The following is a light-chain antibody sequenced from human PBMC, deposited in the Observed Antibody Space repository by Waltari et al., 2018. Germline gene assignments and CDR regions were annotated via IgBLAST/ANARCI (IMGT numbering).Light chain of an antibody. V-gene: IGKV3-11*01. CDR3: QHRRG. CDR2: DAS. CDR1: QSVSRS. Sequence: EIVLTQSPATLSLSPVERATLSCRASQSVSRSLAWYQQKPGQAPRLLIYDASNRATGIPARFSGSGSGTDFTLTISSLEPEDFAVYYCQHRRGFGQGTKL. J-gene: IGKJ2*01.